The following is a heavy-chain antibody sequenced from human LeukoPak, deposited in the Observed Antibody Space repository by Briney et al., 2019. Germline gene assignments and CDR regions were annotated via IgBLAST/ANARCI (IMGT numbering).Heavy chain of an antibody. CDR3: ARGPSYFQH. CDR1: GDSVSSNRAV. V-gene: IGHV6-1*01. Sequence: SQTLSLTCAISGDSVSSNRAVWNWIRQSPSRGLEWLGRTYYRSRWSNDYAVFVKSRITINPDTSKNQFSLQLNSVTPEDTAVYYCARGPSYFQHWGQGTLVTVSS. J-gene: IGHJ1*01. CDR2: TYYRSRWSN.